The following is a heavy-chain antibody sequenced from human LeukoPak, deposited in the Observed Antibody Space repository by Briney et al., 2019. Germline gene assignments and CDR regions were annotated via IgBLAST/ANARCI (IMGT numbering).Heavy chain of an antibody. J-gene: IGHJ3*02. Sequence: GASVKVSCKASGYTFTSYAITWVRQAPGQGLEWMGGIIPIFGTANYAQKFQGRVTITADKSTSTAYMELSSLRSEDTAVYYCARHAPGRYYYDSSGYSDAFDIWGQGTMVTVSS. CDR3: ARHAPGRYYYDSSGYSDAFDI. CDR1: GYTFTSYA. D-gene: IGHD3-22*01. V-gene: IGHV1-69*06. CDR2: IIPIFGTA.